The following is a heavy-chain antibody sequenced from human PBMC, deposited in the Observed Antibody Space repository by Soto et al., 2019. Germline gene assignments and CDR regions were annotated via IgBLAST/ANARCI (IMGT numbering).Heavy chain of an antibody. CDR1: GGSISSYY. J-gene: IGHJ3*02. D-gene: IGHD3-10*01. Sequence: LSLTCTVSGGSISSYYWSWIRQPPGKGLEWIGYIYYSGSTNYNPSLKSRVTISVDTSKNQFSLKLSSVTAAGTAVYYCARVFYGSGILDAFDIWGQGXMVTV. V-gene: IGHV4-59*01. CDR3: ARVFYGSGILDAFDI. CDR2: IYYSGST.